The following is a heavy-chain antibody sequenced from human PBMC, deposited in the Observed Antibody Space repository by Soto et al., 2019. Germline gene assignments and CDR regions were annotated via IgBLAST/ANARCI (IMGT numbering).Heavy chain of an antibody. Sequence: SETLSLTCAVSGYSMSSGYYWGWIRQPPGKGLEWIGSIYHSGSTYYNPSLKSRVTISVDTSKNQFSLKLSSVTAADTAVYYCARDVGDSNDWGPGTLVTVSS. CDR1: GYSMSSGYY. CDR3: ARDVGDSND. CDR2: IYHSGST. V-gene: IGHV4-38-2*02. J-gene: IGHJ4*02. D-gene: IGHD2-21*02.